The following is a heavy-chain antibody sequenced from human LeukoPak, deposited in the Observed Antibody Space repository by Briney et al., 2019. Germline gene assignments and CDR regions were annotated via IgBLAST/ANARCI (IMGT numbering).Heavy chain of an antibody. CDR3: ADLVGRYSSGLYYYYFDY. V-gene: IGHV4-31*03. CDR1: GGSISSGGYY. D-gene: IGHD3-22*01. Sequence: PSETLSLTCTVSGGSISSGGYYWSWIRQHPGKGLEWIGYIYYSGSTYYNPSLKSRVTISVDTSKNQFSLKLSSVTAADTAVYYCADLVGRYSSGLYYYYFDYWGQGTLVTVSS. CDR2: IYYSGST. J-gene: IGHJ4*02.